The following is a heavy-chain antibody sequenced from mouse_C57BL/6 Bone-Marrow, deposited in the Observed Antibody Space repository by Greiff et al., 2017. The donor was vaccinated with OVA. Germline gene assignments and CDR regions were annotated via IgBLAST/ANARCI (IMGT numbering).Heavy chain of an antibody. Sequence: QVHVKQPGAELVKPGASVKMSCKASGYTFTSYWITWVKQRPGQGLEWIGDIYPGSGSTNYNEKFKSKATLTVDTSSSTAYMQLSSLTSEDSAVYYCARSLDSSGYDAMDYWGQGTSVTVSS. CDR3: ARSLDSSGYDAMDY. D-gene: IGHD3-2*02. V-gene: IGHV1-55*01. CDR1: GYTFTSYW. CDR2: IYPGSGST. J-gene: IGHJ4*01.